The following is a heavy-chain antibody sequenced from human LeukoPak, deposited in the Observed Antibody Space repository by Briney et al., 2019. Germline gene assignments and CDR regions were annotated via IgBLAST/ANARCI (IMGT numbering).Heavy chain of an antibody. CDR1: GFTFSSYD. Sequence: GGSLRLSCAASGFTFSSYDMHWVRQAPGKGLEWVAFIRYDGSNKYYADSVKGRFTISRDNSKNTLYLQMNSLKTEDTAVYYCTTELTYYYDSSGLVAFDIWGQGTMVTVSS. CDR2: IRYDGSNK. D-gene: IGHD3-22*01. CDR3: TTELTYYYDSSGLVAFDI. V-gene: IGHV3-30*02. J-gene: IGHJ3*02.